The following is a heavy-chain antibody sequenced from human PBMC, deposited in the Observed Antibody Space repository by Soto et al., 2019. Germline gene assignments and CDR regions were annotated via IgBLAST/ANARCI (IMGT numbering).Heavy chain of an antibody. CDR2: VSAYNGNT. CDR1: GGTFSSYA. J-gene: IGHJ6*02. D-gene: IGHD3-10*01. Sequence: GASVKVSCKASGGTFSSYAISWVRQAPGQGLEWMGWVSAYNGNTNYAQKLQGRVTMTTDTSTSTAYMELRSLRSDDTAVYYCARENTLLWFGDYDYGMDVWGQGTTVTVSS. CDR3: ARENTLLWFGDYDYGMDV. V-gene: IGHV1-18*01.